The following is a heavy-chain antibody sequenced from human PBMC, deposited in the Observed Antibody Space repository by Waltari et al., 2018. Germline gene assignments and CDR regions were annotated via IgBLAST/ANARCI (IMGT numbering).Heavy chain of an antibody. Sequence: EVQLVESGGGLVQPGRSLRLSCTASGFTFGDYAMSWVRQAPGKGLEWVGFIRSKAYGGTTEYAASVKGRFTISRDDSKSIAYLQMNSLKTEDTAVYYCTRPGYYDFWSGWRAFDIWGQGTMVTVSS. D-gene: IGHD3-3*01. CDR2: IRSKAYGGTT. CDR1: GFTFGDYA. CDR3: TRPGYYDFWSGWRAFDI. J-gene: IGHJ3*02. V-gene: IGHV3-49*04.